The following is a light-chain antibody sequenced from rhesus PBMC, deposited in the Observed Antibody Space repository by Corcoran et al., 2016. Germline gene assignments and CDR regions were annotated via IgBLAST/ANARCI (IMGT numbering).Light chain of an antibody. CDR2: AAS. CDR1: ENVNNY. V-gene: IGKV1-74*01. CDR3: QHSYGTPYS. Sequence: DIQMTQSPSSLSASVGDRVTITCRASENVNNYLHWYQQKPGKAPKLLIYAASTLQSGVPSRFSGSGAWTDYTFTISSLQPEEGATYYCQHSYGTPYSFGQGTKVDIK. J-gene: IGKJ2*01.